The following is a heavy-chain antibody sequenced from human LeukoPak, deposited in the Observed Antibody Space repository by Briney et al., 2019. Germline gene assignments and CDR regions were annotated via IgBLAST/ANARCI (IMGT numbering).Heavy chain of an antibody. J-gene: IGHJ4*02. V-gene: IGHV3-23*01. CDR2: LSFSGDST. D-gene: IGHD6-6*01. CDR3: ATGYTTSSRRGDY. Sequence: GESLRLSCAASGFTFSSFYMNWVRQAPGKGLEWVSGLSFSGDSTYYADSVKGRFTISRDNSKSTRYLQKNSLRAEDTGLYYCATGYTTSSRRGDYWGQGTLVTVSS. CDR1: GFTFSSFY.